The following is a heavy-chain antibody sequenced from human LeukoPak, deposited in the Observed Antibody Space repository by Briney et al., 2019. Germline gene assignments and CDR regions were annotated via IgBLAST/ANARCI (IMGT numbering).Heavy chain of an antibody. J-gene: IGHJ4*02. CDR2: IIPIFGTA. V-gene: IGHV1-69*13. D-gene: IGHD4-17*01. Sequence: SVKVSCKASGGTFSSYAVSWVRRAPGQGLEWMGGIIPIFGTANYAQKFQGRVTITADESTSTAYMELSSLRSEDTAVYYCATPRTTGAFDYWGQGTLVTVSS. CDR1: GGTFSSYA. CDR3: ATPRTTGAFDY.